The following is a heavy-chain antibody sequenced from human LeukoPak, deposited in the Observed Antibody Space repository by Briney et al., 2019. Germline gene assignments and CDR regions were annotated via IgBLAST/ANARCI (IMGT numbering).Heavy chain of an antibody. J-gene: IGHJ5*02. D-gene: IGHD3-10*01. CDR2: TYYSGST. V-gene: IGHV4-39*01. CDR3: ARLPIGSDGES. Sequence: PSETLSLTCTVSGGSISSSSYYWGWIRQPLGKGLEWIGSTYYSGSTYYNPSLKSRVTISVDTSKNQFSLKLSSVTAADTAVYYCARLPIGSDGESWGQGTLVTVSS. CDR1: GGSISSSSYY.